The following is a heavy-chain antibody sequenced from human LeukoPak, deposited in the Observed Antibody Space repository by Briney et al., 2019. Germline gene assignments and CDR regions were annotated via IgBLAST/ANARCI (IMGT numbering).Heavy chain of an antibody. CDR2: MYHNGST. D-gene: IGHD5-24*01. CDR1: GGSISNISYY. CDR3: ARYPSGRMWLQQGGWFDP. V-gene: IGHV4-39*01. Sequence: PSETLSLTCTVSGGSISNISYYWGWIRQPPGKGLEWIGGMYHNGSTYYNPSLKSRVTISVDTSKNQFSLKLTSVTAADTAVYYCARYPSGRMWLQQGGWFDPWGQGTLVTVSS. J-gene: IGHJ5*02.